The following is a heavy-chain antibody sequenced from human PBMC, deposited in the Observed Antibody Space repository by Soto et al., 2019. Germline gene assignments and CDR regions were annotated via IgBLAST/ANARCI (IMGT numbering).Heavy chain of an antibody. Sequence: GGSLRLSCAASGFTFSSYGMHWVRQAPGKGLEWVAVISYDGSNKYYADSVKGRFTISRDNSKNTLYLQMNSLRAEDTAVYDCAKGGSSSWYGMDVWGQGTTVTVSS. CDR3: AKGGSSSWYGMDV. D-gene: IGHD6-13*01. CDR2: ISYDGSNK. J-gene: IGHJ6*02. V-gene: IGHV3-30*18. CDR1: GFTFSSYG.